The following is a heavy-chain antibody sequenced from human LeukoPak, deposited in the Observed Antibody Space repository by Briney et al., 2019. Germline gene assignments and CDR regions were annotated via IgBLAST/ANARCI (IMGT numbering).Heavy chain of an antibody. J-gene: IGHJ4*02. D-gene: IGHD2-8*01. Sequence: SENLSFTCSVSGASINDYYWTWIRHPPGQGRKGIGYVYHTGTSGYHHSLNSVVAMSLDSSKNQVSLKLSSGTAADTAVYFCTRVVNGGHFDYWGQGTLVTVSS. CDR3: TRVVNGGHFDY. V-gene: IGHV4-59*12. CDR1: GASINDYY. CDR2: VYHTGTS.